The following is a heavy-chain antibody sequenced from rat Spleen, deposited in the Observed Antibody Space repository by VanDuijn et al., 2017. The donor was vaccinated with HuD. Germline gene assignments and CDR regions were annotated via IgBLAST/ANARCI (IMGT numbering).Heavy chain of an antibody. V-gene: IGHV5-29*01. D-gene: IGHD1-11*01. CDR3: TRVYGDY. CDR2: ISYDGSTT. J-gene: IGHJ2*01. Sequence: EVQLVESDGGLVQPGRSLKLSCAASGFTFSDYYMAWVRQAPTKGLEWVATISYDGSTTYYRDSVKGRFTISRDNAKSTLYLQMNSLRSEDTATYYCTRVYGDYWGQGVMVTVSS. CDR1: GFTFSDYY.